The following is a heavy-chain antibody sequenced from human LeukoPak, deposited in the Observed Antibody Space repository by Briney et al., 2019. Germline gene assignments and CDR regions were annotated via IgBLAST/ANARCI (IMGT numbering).Heavy chain of an antibody. V-gene: IGHV4-34*01. CDR1: GGSFSGYY. CDR2: INHSGST. D-gene: IGHD3-10*01. Sequence: SETLSLTCAVYGGSFSGYYWSWIRQPPGKGLEWIGEINHSGSTNYNPSLKSRVTISVDTSKNQFSLKLSSVTAADTAVYYCARARLVPNYYGSGSRRTYFDYWGQGTLVTVSS. J-gene: IGHJ4*02. CDR3: ARARLVPNYYGSGSRRTYFDY.